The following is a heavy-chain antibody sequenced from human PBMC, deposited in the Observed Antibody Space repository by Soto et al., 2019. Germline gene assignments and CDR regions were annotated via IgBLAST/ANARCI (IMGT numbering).Heavy chain of an antibody. Sequence: QVQLVESGGGVVQPGRSLRLSCAAYGFTFSSYAMHWVRQAPGKGLEWVAVISYDGSNKYYADSVKGRFTISRDNSKNTLYLQMNSLRAEDTAVYYCARKLSYYYDSSGYSDYWGQGTLVTVSS. CDR3: ARKLSYYYDSSGYSDY. CDR2: ISYDGSNK. D-gene: IGHD3-22*01. J-gene: IGHJ4*02. CDR1: GFTFSSYA. V-gene: IGHV3-30-3*01.